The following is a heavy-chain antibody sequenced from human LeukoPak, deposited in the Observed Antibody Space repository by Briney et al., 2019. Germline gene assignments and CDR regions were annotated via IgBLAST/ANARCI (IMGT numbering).Heavy chain of an antibody. V-gene: IGHV3-74*01. CDR1: GFTFSSYW. J-gene: IGHJ3*02. D-gene: IGHD2-15*01. CDR2: IYSDGSST. Sequence: GGSLRLSCAASGFTFSSYWMHWVRQAPGKGLVWASRIYSDGSSTNYADSVKGRFTISRDNAKNTLYLQMNSLRAEDTAVYYCARAEYCSGGSCYSAAFDIWGQGTMVTVSS. CDR3: ARAEYCSGGSCYSAAFDI.